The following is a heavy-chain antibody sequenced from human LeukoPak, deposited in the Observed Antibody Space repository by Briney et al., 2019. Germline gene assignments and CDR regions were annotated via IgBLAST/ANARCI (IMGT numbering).Heavy chain of an antibody. CDR3: ARAFSGQRGYSYGPDYFDY. Sequence: SVEVSCKASGGTFSSYAISWVRQAPGQGLEWMGGINPIFGTANYAQKFQGRVTITADKSTSTAYMELSSLRSEDTAVYYCARAFSGQRGYSYGPDYFDYWGQGTLVTVSS. J-gene: IGHJ4*02. D-gene: IGHD5-18*01. CDR2: INPIFGTA. CDR1: GGTFSSYA. V-gene: IGHV1-69*06.